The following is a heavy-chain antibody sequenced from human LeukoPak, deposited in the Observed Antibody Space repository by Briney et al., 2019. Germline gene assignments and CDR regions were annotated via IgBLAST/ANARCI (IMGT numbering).Heavy chain of an antibody. Sequence: PSETLSLTCTVSGGSISSGGYYWSWIRPHPGKGLEWLGYIYYSGSTYYNPSLKSRVTISVDTSKNHFSLKLSSVTAADTAVYYCARVGVQSLAFDIWGQGTMVTVSS. CDR3: ARVGVQSLAFDI. CDR1: GGSISSGGYY. V-gene: IGHV4-31*03. CDR2: IYYSGST. J-gene: IGHJ3*02. D-gene: IGHD2-8*01.